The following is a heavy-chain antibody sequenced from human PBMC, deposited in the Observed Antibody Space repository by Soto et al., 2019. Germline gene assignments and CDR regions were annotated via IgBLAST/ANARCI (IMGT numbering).Heavy chain of an antibody. CDR3: AHEIVVVPAAMGIAAGNWFDP. J-gene: IGHJ5*02. CDR2: IYWNDDK. D-gene: IGHD2-2*01. Sequence: GSGPTLVNPTQTLTLTCTFSGFSLSTSGVGVGWIRQPPGKALEWLALIYWNDDKRYSPSLKSRLTITKDTSKNQVVLTMTNMDPVDTATYYCAHEIVVVPAAMGIAAGNWFDPSGQGTLVTVSS. CDR1: GFSLSTSGVG. V-gene: IGHV2-5*01.